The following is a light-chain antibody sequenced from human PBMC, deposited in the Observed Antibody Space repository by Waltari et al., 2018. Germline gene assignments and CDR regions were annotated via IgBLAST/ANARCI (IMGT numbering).Light chain of an antibody. CDR1: QDIGNR. J-gene: IGKJ3*01. Sequence: MTQSPSPVSASVGDRVTITCRASQDIGNRLAWYQQKPGKAPNLLIYGTSSLQTGVPSRFSGSGSGTEFTLTISSLQPEDFGTYYCQQGNSFPITFGPGTKVEIK. CDR2: GTS. CDR3: QQGNSFPIT. V-gene: IGKV1-12*01.